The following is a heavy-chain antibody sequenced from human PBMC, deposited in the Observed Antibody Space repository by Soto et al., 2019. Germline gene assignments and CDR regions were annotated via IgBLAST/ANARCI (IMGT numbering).Heavy chain of an antibody. Sequence: LRLSCAASGFTFSSYAMSWVRQAPGKGLEWVSAISGSGGSTYYADSVKGRFTISRDNSKNTLYLQMNSLRAEDTAVYYCAKGTYSSSWYADYYGMDVGGQGTTVTVSS. CDR3: AKGTYSSSWYADYYGMDV. D-gene: IGHD6-13*01. CDR2: ISGSGGST. J-gene: IGHJ6*02. CDR1: GFTFSSYA. V-gene: IGHV3-23*01.